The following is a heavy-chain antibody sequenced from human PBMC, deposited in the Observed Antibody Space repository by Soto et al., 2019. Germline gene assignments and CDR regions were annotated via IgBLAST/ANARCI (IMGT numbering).Heavy chain of an antibody. D-gene: IGHD3-10*01. V-gene: IGHV4-59*01. CDR1: GGSISSYY. CDR2: IYYSGST. CDR3: ARGGSGSYIYYYYGMDV. J-gene: IGHJ6*02. Sequence: SETLSLTCTVSGGSISSYYWSWMRQPPGKGLEWIGYIYYSGSTNYNPSLKSRVTISVDTSKNQFSLKLSSVTAADTAVYYCARGGSGSYIYYYYGMDVWGQGTTVTVSS.